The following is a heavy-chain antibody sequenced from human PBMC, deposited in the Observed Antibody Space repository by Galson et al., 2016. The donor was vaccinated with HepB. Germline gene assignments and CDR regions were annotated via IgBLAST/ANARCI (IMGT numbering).Heavy chain of an antibody. Sequence: SVKVSCKASGYTFRSYGISWVRQAPGQGLEWMGWISAYDGAPKYAQKFQGRVTMTTDTPTSTAYMELRRLRSDDTAMYYCGRTHSSGWYAGDKWGQGTLVTASS. CDR2: ISAYDGAP. V-gene: IGHV1-18*04. CDR3: GRTHSSGWYAGDK. D-gene: IGHD6-13*01. CDR1: GYTFRSYG. J-gene: IGHJ4*02.